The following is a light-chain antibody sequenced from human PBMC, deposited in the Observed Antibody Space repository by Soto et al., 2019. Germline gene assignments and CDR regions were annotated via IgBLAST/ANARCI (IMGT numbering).Light chain of an antibody. CDR3: QQYNNWSPVT. J-gene: IGKJ2*01. CDR2: GAS. V-gene: IGKV3-15*01. CDR1: QSVYNN. Sequence: MVITKTASTRCVSAEGRASRSCWASQSVYNNLAWYQQKPAQAPRLLIYGASTRATGIPARFSGSGSGTEFTPTIISLLSKDFAAFYCQQYNNWSPVTLGQGTKVDIK.